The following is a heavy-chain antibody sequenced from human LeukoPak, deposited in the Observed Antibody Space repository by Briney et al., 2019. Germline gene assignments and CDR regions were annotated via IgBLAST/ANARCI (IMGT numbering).Heavy chain of an antibody. J-gene: IGHJ4*02. CDR2: INDSGST. CDR1: GGSFSGYY. D-gene: IGHD3-3*01. CDR3: ARRGGPYYDFWSGYSSYYFDY. Sequence: SETLSLTCAVYGGSFSGYYWSWIRQPPGKGLEWIGEINDSGSTNYNPSLKSRVTISVDTSKNQFSLKLSSVTAADTAVYYCARRGGPYYDFWSGYSSYYFDYWGQGTLVTVSS. V-gene: IGHV4-34*01.